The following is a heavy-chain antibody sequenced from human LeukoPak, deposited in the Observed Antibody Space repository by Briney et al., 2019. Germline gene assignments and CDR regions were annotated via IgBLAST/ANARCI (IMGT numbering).Heavy chain of an antibody. D-gene: IGHD3-22*01. CDR2: ISSSGGST. Sequence: GGSLRLSCAASGFTFSNYVMSWVRQAPGKGLEWVSGISSSGGSTYYADSVKGRFTISRDNAKNSLYLQMNSLRAEDTAVYYCAREETDYYDSSGYSPLRVWGQGTLVTVSS. CDR3: AREETDYYDSSGYSPLRV. V-gene: IGHV3-23*01. J-gene: IGHJ4*02. CDR1: GFTFSNYV.